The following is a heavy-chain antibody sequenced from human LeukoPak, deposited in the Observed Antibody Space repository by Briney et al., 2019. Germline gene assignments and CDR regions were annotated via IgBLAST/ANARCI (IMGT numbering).Heavy chain of an antibody. CDR3: ARARGTPKYYYSYYMDI. V-gene: IGHV4-4*07. Sequence: PEALSLTFTLPVGSISRYYWSWIRPPAERGLEWIGRIYNSGSTTYNPSPKSRVTMSVDTSKNQFSLKLSSVTAADTAVYNCARARGTPKYYYSYYMDIWGKGTPVTVSS. CDR1: VGSISRYY. D-gene: IGHD1-1*01. CDR2: IYNSGST. J-gene: IGHJ6*03.